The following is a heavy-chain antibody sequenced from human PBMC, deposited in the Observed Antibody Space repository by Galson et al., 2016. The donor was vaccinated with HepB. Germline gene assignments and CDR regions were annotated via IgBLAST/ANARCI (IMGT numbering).Heavy chain of an antibody. CDR2: INPNSGGT. CDR1: GYTFTGYY. Sequence: SVKVSCKASGYTFTGYYMHWVRQAPGQGLEWMGWINPNSGGTNCAAQKFQGRVTMTRDTSISTAYMELSRLRSDDTAVYYCARIGSYHDFDYWGQGTLVTVSS. D-gene: IGHD1-26*01. CDR3: ARIGSYHDFDY. V-gene: IGHV1-2*02. J-gene: IGHJ4*02.